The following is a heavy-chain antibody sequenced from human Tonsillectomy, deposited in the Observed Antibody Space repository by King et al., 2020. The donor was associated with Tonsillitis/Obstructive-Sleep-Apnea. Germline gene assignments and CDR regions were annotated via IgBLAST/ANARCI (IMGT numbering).Heavy chain of an antibody. J-gene: IGHJ6*02. D-gene: IGHD1-26*01. Sequence: VQLVESGAEVKKPGESLRVSCKGSGYNSTNYWISWVRQMPGKGLEWMGRIDPSDSYTNYSPSFQGHVTISADKSISSAYLQWSSLKASDSAVYYCARHVGASNYYDNGMDAWGQGTTVTVSS. V-gene: IGHV5-10-1*03. CDR2: IDPSDSYT. CDR1: GYNSTNYW. CDR3: ARHVGASNYYDNGMDA.